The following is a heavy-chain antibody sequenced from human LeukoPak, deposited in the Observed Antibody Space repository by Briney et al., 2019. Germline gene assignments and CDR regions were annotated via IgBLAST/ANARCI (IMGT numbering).Heavy chain of an antibody. CDR3: ARHKGSGCQDY. D-gene: IGHD6-19*01. J-gene: IGHJ4*02. Sequence: PGESLEISWKGSGYRFTSYWIGWVRPLPGKGLEWVGIIYPGDSDTRYSPSFQGQVTISADTSISTAYLQWSSLKASDTAMYYCARHKGSGCQDYWGQGTLVTVSS. V-gene: IGHV5-51*01. CDR2: IYPGDSDT. CDR1: GYRFTSYW.